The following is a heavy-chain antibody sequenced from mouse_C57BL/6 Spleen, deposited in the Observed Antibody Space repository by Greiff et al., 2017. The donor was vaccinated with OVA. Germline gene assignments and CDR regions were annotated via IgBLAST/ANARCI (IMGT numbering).Heavy chain of an antibody. J-gene: IGHJ4*01. D-gene: IGHD2-5*01. V-gene: IGHV1-50*01. Sequence: QVQLQQPGAELVKPGASVKLSCKASGYTFTSYWMQWVKQRPGQGLEWIGEIDPSDSYTNYNQKFKGKATLTVDTSSSTAYMQLSSLTSEDSAVYYCARGAYYSNYGYAMDYWGQGTSVTVSS. CDR2: IDPSDSYT. CDR3: ARGAYYSNYGYAMDY. CDR1: GYTFTSYW.